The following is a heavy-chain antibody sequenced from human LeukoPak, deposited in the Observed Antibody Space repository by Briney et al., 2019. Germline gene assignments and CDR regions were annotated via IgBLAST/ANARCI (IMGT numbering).Heavy chain of an antibody. J-gene: IGHJ3*02. D-gene: IGHD3-22*01. CDR1: GFTVSSNY. Sequence: PGGSLRLSCAASGFTVSSNYMSWVRQAPGKGLEWVSVIYSGGSTDYADPVKGRFTISRDNSKNTLYLQMNSLRAEDTAVYFCTAEFSTTMIVMLGAFDIWGQGTMVTVSS. CDR3: TAEFSTTMIVMLGAFDI. CDR2: IYSGGST. V-gene: IGHV3-53*01.